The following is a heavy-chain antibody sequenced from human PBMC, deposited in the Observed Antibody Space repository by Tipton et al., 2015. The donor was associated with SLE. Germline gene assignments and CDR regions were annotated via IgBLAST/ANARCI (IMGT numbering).Heavy chain of an antibody. CDR1: GFTFSSYA. CDR2: ISGGGGST. CDR3: ASSSGDGWYVGYIGS. D-gene: IGHD6-19*01. J-gene: IGHJ4*02. Sequence: GSLRLSCATSGFTFSSYALSWVRRAPGKGLEWVSAISGGGGSTYYADFVKGRFSISIDKSKKALFLQMNSLRVDDTATYYCASSSGDGWYVGYIGSWGQGTLVTVSS. V-gene: IGHV3-23*01.